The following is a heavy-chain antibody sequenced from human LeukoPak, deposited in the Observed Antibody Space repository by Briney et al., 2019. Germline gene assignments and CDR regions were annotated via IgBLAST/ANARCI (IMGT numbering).Heavy chain of an antibody. J-gene: IGHJ6*02. V-gene: IGHV4-4*07. CDR1: GGXIGSYY. CDR3: ARAIFGDSYHGIDV. Sequence: SETLSLTCTVSGGXIGSYYWTWIRQPAGKGLEWIGRIFVSGSTNYNPSLKGRVTMSVDTSKKQFSLRLTSMSAADTAVYFCARAIFGDSYHGIDVWGQGTTVTVSS. CDR2: IFVSGST. D-gene: IGHD3-10*01.